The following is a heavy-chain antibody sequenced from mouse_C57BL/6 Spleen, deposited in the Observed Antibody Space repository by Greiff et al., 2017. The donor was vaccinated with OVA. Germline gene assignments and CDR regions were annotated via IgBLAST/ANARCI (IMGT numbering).Heavy chain of an antibody. D-gene: IGHD1-1*01. J-gene: IGHJ2*01. Sequence: VQLQQSGPELVKPGASVKISCKASGYSFTGYYMNWVKQSPEKSLEWIGEINPSTGGTTYNQKFKAKATLTVDKSSSTAYMQLKSLTSEDSAVYYCAVLLRSFDYWGQGTTLTVS. CDR1: GYSFTGYY. V-gene: IGHV1-42*01. CDR2: INPSTGGT. CDR3: AVLLRSFDY.